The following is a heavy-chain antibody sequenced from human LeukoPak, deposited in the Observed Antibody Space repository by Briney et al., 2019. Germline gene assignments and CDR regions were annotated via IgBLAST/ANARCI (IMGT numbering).Heavy chain of an antibody. J-gene: IGHJ4*02. CDR3: ATVFDYGGKFDY. CDR2: FDPEDGET. V-gene: IGHV1-24*01. CDR1: GYTLTELS. D-gene: IGHD4-23*01. Sequence: ASVKVSCKVSGYTLTELSMHWVRQAPGKGLEWMGGFDPEDGETIHAQKFQGRVTMTEDTSTDTAYMELSSLRSEDTAVYYCATVFDYGGKFDYWGQGTLVTVSS.